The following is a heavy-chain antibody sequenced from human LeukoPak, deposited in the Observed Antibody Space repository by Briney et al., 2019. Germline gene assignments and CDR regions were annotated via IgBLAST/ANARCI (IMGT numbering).Heavy chain of an antibody. CDR1: GLTFSLHW. V-gene: IGHV3-74*01. CDR3: ARGHVPGSTRHWDF. Sequence: PGGPLRLSCDACGLTFSLHWVHWVRQARGEGVVWVARMGGDENEIDYADSVKSRFTISRDNAKNTLYLQMNSLRVEDTAVYFCARGHVPGSTRHWDFWGQGTLVTVSS. CDR2: MGGDENEI. J-gene: IGHJ4*02. D-gene: IGHD3-10*01.